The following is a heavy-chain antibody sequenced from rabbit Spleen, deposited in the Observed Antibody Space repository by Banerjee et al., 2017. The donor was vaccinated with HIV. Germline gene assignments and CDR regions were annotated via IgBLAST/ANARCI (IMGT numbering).Heavy chain of an antibody. J-gene: IGHJ6*01. CDR2: IYAGSSAST. V-gene: IGHV1S45*01. CDR1: GFSFSSRYC. CDR3: ARDSSSSFSSYGMDL. Sequence: QEQLEESGGDLVKPGASLTLSCTASGFSFSSRYCVCWVRQAPGKGLEWIACIYAGSSASTYYANWAKGRFTVSKASSTTVTLQMTSLTAADTATYFCARDSSSSFSSYGMDLWGPGTLVTVS. D-gene: IGHD1-1*01.